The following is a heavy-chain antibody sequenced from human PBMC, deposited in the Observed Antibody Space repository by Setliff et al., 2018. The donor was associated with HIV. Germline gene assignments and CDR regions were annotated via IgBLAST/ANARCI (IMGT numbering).Heavy chain of an antibody. J-gene: IGHJ6*02. D-gene: IGHD3-22*01. CDR1: GFTLSSYE. CDR2: ISASATYI. V-gene: IGHV3-21*01. Sequence: GGSLRLSCAASGFTLSSYEMNWVRQAPGKGLEWVSSISASATYIYYADSVKGRFTISRDNAENSLYLQMNSLRAEDTAVYYCARGHYFKDVWGQGTTVTVSS. CDR3: ARGHYFKDV.